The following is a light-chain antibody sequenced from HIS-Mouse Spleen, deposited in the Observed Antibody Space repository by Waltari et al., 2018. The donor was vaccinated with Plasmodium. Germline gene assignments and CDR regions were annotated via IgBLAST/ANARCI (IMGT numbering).Light chain of an antibody. CDR3: QAWDSSTAV. Sequence: SYELTQPPSVSVSPGQTASITCSGHKLGDNYACWYQQKPGQSPVLVISQDSKRPSGIPERFSGSNSGNTATLTISGTQAMDEADYYCQAWDSSTAVFGGGTKLTVL. J-gene: IGLJ3*02. V-gene: IGLV3-1*01. CDR2: QDS. CDR1: KLGDNY.